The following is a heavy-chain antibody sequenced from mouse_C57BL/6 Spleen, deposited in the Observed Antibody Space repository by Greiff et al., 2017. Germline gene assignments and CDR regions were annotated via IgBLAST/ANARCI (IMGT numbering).Heavy chain of an antibody. CDR3: ARGATVVAPFDY. V-gene: IGHV1-50*01. D-gene: IGHD1-1*01. J-gene: IGHJ2*01. CDR1: GYTFTSYW. Sequence: QVQLQQSGAELVKPGASVKLSCKASGYTFTSYWMQWVKQRPGQGLEWIGEIDPSDSYTNYNQKFKGKASLTVDTSSSTAYMQLSSLTSEDSAVYYCARGATVVAPFDYWGQGTTLTVSS. CDR2: IDPSDSYT.